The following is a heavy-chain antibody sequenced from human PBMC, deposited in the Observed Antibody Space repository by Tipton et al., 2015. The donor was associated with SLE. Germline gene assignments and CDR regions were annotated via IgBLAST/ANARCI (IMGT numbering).Heavy chain of an antibody. V-gene: IGHV3-9*01. CDR2: ISWNSGGV. D-gene: IGHD3-3*01. J-gene: IGHJ4*02. CDR1: GYSISSGYY. CDR3: AKDSFGVVNNYFDY. Sequence: SLRLSCTVSGYSISSGYYWGWIRQPPGKGLEWVSGISWNSGGVGYADSVKGRFTISRDNAKNSLYLQMNSLRAEDTALYYCAKDSFGVVNNYFDYWGQGTLVTVSS.